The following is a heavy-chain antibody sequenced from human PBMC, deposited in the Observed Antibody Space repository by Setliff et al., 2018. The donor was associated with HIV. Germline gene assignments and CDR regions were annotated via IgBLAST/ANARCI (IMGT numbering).Heavy chain of an antibody. V-gene: IGHV4-31*03. CDR2: IYYSGST. CDR1: GGSISSGGYY. D-gene: IGHD5-12*01. J-gene: IGHJ4*02. CDR3: ARKYSGFGWGFDL. Sequence: PSETLSLTCTVSGGSISSGGYYWSRIRQHPGKGLEWIGYIYYSGSTDYNPSLKSRVTISVDPSKNQISLRLTSVTVADAAVYYCARKYSGFGWGFDLWGQGTLVTVSS.